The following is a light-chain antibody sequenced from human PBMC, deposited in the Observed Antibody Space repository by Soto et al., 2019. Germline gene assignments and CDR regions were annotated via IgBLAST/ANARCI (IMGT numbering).Light chain of an antibody. V-gene: IGLV2-8*01. Sequence: QSALTQPPSASGSPGQSVTISCTGTSGDIGSHNYVFWYQHHPGRAPNLIIYDLSKRPSGVPDRFSGSKSGNTASLTVSGLQAEDEAHYYCSSYAGGNKYVIFGGGTKLTVL. CDR3: SSYAGGNKYVI. J-gene: IGLJ2*01. CDR2: DLS. CDR1: SGDIGSHNY.